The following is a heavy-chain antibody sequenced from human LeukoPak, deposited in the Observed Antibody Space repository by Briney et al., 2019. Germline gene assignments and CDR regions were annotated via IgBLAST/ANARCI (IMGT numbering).Heavy chain of an antibody. V-gene: IGHV3-74*01. CDR2: VNPDGSST. CDR3: ARGGEVAGRDYYYYGMDV. D-gene: IGHD6-19*01. Sequence: GGSLRLSCAASGFTLSNSWMHWVRQAPGKGLVWVSHVNPDGSSTTYADSVKGRFTISRDNAKNSLYLQMNSLRAEDTAVYYCARGGEVAGRDYYYYGMDVWGQGTTVTVSS. J-gene: IGHJ6*02. CDR1: GFTLSNSW.